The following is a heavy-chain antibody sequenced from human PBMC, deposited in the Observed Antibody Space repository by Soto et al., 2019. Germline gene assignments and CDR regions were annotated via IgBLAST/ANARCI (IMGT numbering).Heavy chain of an antibody. CDR3: SRLNGYCVRGSCHGHYAMEV. D-gene: IGHD2-15*01. V-gene: IGHV4-39*01. Sequence: QLQLQDSGPGLVKPSETLSLTCTVSSAPVSSTNYTWGWIRQPPGKSLEWVASVDNGGRSHSNPPVTTRVTQSVDTSKSQFSLKIVALTAAYPAVYYCSRLNGYCVRGSCHGHYAMEVWGQGTTVTVSS. CDR2: VDNGGRS. J-gene: IGHJ6*02. CDR1: SAPVSSTNYT.